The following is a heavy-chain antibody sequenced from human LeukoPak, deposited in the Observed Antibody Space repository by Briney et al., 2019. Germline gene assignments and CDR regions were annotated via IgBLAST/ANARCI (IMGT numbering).Heavy chain of an antibody. Sequence: SGRSLRLSCAASGXTFSTYGMHWVRQAPGKGLEWVAVIWYDGSIKYYAASVKGRFTISRDNSKNTLYLQMNSLRAEDTAVYYCARAVGPFDIWGQGTIVIVSS. J-gene: IGHJ3*02. D-gene: IGHD3-16*01. CDR3: ARAVGPFDI. CDR2: IWYDGSIK. CDR1: GXTFSTYG. V-gene: IGHV3-33*01.